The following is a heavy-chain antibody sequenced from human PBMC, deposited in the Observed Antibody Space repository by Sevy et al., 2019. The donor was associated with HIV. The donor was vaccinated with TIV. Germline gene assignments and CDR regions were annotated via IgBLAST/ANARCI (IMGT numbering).Heavy chain of an antibody. D-gene: IGHD6-13*01. J-gene: IGHJ4*02. CDR2: TRNKADSYTT. V-gene: IGHV3-72*01. CDR3: ATHAGIAAAGRVFDY. CDR1: GFTFSDHY. Sequence: GGSLRLSCAASGFTFSDHYMEWVRQAPGKGLEWVGRTRNKADSYTTEYAASVKGRFTTAREDSKNSLYLQMNSLKTEDTAVYYCATHAGIAAAGRVFDYWGQGTLVTVSS.